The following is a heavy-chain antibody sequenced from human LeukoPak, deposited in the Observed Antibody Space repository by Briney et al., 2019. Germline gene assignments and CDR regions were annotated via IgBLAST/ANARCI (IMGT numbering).Heavy chain of an antibody. Sequence: PGGSLRLSCAASGFTFSSYSMNWVRQAPGKGLEWVANIKQDGSEKYYVDSVKGRFTISRDNAKNSLYLQMNSLRAEDTAVYYCARDPVAAAGPYYYYYGMDVWGQGTTVTVSS. CDR1: GFTFSSYS. CDR2: IKQDGSEK. CDR3: ARDPVAAAGPYYYYYGMDV. J-gene: IGHJ6*02. D-gene: IGHD6-13*01. V-gene: IGHV3-7*01.